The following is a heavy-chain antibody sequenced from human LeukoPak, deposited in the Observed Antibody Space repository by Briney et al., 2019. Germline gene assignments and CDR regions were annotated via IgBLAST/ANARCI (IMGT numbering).Heavy chain of an antibody. D-gene: IGHD3-3*01. CDR3: ARGTRDITIFGVVDY. J-gene: IGHJ4*02. Sequence: SQTLSLTCTVSGGSISSGSYYWSWIRQPAGKGLEWIGRIYTSGSTNYNPSLKSRVTISVDTSKNQFSLKLSSVAAADTAVYYCARGTRDITIFGVVDYWGQGTLVTVSS. V-gene: IGHV4-61*02. CDR2: IYTSGST. CDR1: GGSISSGSYY.